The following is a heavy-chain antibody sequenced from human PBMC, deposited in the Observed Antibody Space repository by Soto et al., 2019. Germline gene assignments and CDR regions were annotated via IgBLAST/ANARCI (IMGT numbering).Heavy chain of an antibody. J-gene: IGHJ5*02. Sequence: SETLSLTCTVSGGSISSSSYYLGWIRQPPGKGLEWIGRIYHSGSTNYNPSLKSRVTISVDTSKNQFSLKLSSVTAADTAVYYCARGGSYPSGNWFDPWGQGTLVTVSS. CDR2: IYHSGST. D-gene: IGHD3-16*02. CDR3: ARGGSYPSGNWFDP. CDR1: GGSISSSSYY. V-gene: IGHV4-39*07.